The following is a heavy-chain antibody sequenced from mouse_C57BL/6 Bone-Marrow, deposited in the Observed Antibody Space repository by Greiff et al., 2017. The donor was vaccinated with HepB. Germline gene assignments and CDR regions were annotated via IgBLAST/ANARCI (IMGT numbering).Heavy chain of an antibody. CDR2: INPNYGTT. J-gene: IGHJ3*01. CDR1: GYSFTDYN. V-gene: IGHV1-39*01. Sequence: EVKLQESGPELVKPGASVKISCKASGYSFTDYNMNWVKQSNGKSLEWIGVINPNYGTTSYNQKFKGKATLTVDQSSSTAYMQLNSLTSEDSAVYYCASPTFYDGYYVWFAYWGQGTLVTVSA. CDR3: ASPTFYDGYYVWFAY. D-gene: IGHD2-3*01.